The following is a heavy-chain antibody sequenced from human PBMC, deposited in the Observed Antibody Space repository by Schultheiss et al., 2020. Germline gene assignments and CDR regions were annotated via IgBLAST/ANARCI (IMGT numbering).Heavy chain of an antibody. CDR1: GFTFSSYG. CDR3: ASESITGTTAGMDV. V-gene: IGHV3-33*08. Sequence: GGSLRLSCAASGFTFSSYGMHWVRQAPGKGLEWVAVIWYDGSNKYYADSVKGRFTISRDNSKNTLYLQMNSLRAEDTAVYYCASESITGTTAGMDVWGQGTTVTVSS. CDR2: IWYDGSNK. D-gene: IGHD1-7*01. J-gene: IGHJ6*02.